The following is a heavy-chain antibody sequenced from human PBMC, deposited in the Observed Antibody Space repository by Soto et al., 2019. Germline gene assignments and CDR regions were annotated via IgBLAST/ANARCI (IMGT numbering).Heavy chain of an antibody. CDR2: VSAYNGNT. Sequence: ASVKVSCKASGYIFSSYGISWVRQAPGQGLEWMGWVSAYNGNTNYAQKLQGRVSMTTDTSTSTAYMELRSLRSDDTAVYYCARDLGQQLFDYWGQGTLVTVSS. CDR1: GYIFSSYG. V-gene: IGHV1-18*01. D-gene: IGHD6-13*01. CDR3: ARDLGQQLFDY. J-gene: IGHJ4*02.